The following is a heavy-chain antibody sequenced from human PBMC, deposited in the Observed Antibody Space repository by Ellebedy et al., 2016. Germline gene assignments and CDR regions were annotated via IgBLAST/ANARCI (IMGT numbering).Heavy chain of an antibody. CDR2: INYSGST. Sequence: SETLSLTCAVYGGSFSGYYLRWIRQHPGKGLEWIGEINYSGSTKFNPSLKSRVTISVDTSKNQFSLKRSSVTAADTAVYYCERGFRLWSGYYVNGVAFDIWGQGTMVTVSS. D-gene: IGHD3-3*01. V-gene: IGHV4-34*01. CDR3: ERGFRLWSGYYVNGVAFDI. CDR1: GGSFSGYY. J-gene: IGHJ3*02.